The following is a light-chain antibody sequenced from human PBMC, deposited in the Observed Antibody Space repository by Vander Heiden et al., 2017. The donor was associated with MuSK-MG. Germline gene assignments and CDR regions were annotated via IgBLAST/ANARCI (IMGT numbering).Light chain of an antibody. J-gene: IGKJ3*01. CDR1: QSISSW. CDR3: QQYNSESFT. Sequence: DIQMTQSPSTLSASVGDRVTITCRASQSISSWLAWYQQKPRKAPKLLIYDASNLESGVPPRFSGSGSGTEFTLTISSLQPDDFATYYCQQYNSESFTFGPGTKVXIK. CDR2: DAS. V-gene: IGKV1-5*01.